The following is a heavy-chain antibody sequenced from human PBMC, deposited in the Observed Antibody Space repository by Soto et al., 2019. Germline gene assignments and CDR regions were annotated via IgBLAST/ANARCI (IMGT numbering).Heavy chain of an antibody. Sequence: PSETLSLTCAVYGGSGGSFSGYYWSWIRQPPGKGLEWIGEINHSGSTNYNPSLKSRVTISVDTSKNQFSLKLSSVTAADTAVYYCARDPRSITIFGGGGMDVWGQGTTVTVSS. V-gene: IGHV4-34*01. CDR3: ARDPRSITIFGGGGMDV. J-gene: IGHJ6*02. CDR1: GGSGGSFSGYY. D-gene: IGHD3-3*01. CDR2: INHSGST.